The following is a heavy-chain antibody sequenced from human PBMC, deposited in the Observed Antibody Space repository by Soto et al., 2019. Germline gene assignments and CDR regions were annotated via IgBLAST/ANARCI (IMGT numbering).Heavy chain of an antibody. D-gene: IGHD1-26*01. Sequence: QVQLVESGGGVVQPGRSLRLSCAASGFTFSSYGMHWVRQAPGKGLEGVAVISYDGSNKYYADSVKGRFTIARDNSKNTLYLQMNSLRAEDTAVYYCAKDGRVGASGAFYIWGQGTMVTVSS. CDR2: ISYDGSNK. CDR3: AKDGRVGASGAFYI. J-gene: IGHJ3*02. V-gene: IGHV3-30*18. CDR1: GFTFSSYG.